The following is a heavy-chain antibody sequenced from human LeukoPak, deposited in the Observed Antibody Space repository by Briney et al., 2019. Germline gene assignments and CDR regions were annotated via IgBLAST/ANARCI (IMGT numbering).Heavy chain of an antibody. D-gene: IGHD6-13*01. V-gene: IGHV3-23*01. Sequence: PGGSLRLSCAASGFXFSSYAMSWVRQAPGKGQEWVSAISGSGGSTYYADSVKGRFTISRDNSKNTLYLQMNSLRAEDTAVYYCAKLTSIAAAGILDYWGQGTLVTVSS. CDR1: GFXFSSYA. CDR2: ISGSGGST. J-gene: IGHJ4*02. CDR3: AKLTSIAAAGILDY.